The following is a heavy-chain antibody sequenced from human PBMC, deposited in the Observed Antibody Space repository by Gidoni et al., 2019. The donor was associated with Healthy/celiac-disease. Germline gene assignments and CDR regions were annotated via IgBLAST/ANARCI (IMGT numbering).Heavy chain of an antibody. D-gene: IGHD4-17*01. CDR2: INHSGST. J-gene: IGHJ3*02. V-gene: IGHV4-34*01. CDR3: ASPYGDDAFDI. CDR1: GGSFSCYY. Sequence: QVHLQQWCAGLLKPSETLSLTCAVYGGSFSCYYWSWIRQPPGKGLEWIGEINHSGSTNYNPSLKSRVTISVDTSKNQFSLKLSSVTAADTAVYYCASPYGDDAFDIWGQGTMVTVSS.